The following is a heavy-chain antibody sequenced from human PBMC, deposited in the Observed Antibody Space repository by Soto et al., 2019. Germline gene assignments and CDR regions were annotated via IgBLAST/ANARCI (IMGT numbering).Heavy chain of an antibody. Sequence: QVQLVQSGAEVKKPGASVKVSCKASGYTFTSYAMHWVRQAPGQRLEWMGWINAGNGNTKYSQKFQGRVTMTRDTSASTAYMELSSLRSEDTAVYYCVGYSYGSDFDYWGQGTLVTVSS. V-gene: IGHV1-3*01. CDR3: VGYSYGSDFDY. D-gene: IGHD5-18*01. CDR1: GYTFTSYA. CDR2: INAGNGNT. J-gene: IGHJ4*02.